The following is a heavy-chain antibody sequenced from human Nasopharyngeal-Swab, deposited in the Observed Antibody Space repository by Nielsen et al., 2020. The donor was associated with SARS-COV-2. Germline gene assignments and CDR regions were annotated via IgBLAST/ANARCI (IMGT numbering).Heavy chain of an antibody. CDR1: GFTFCSYA. J-gene: IGHJ6*03. V-gene: IGHV3-23*01. D-gene: IGHD2-2*01. CDR3: AKKGSCSSTSCYYYDYYYMDV. Sequence: GESLQISCAASGFTFCSYAMSWVRQAPGKGLEWVSTISGSGGSTYYADSVKGRFTISRDNSKNTLYLQMTSLRAEDTAVYYCAKKGSCSSTSCYYYDYYYMDVWGKGTTVTVSS. CDR2: ISGSGGST.